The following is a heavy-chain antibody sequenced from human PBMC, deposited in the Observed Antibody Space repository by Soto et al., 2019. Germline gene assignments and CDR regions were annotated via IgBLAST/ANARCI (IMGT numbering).Heavy chain of an antibody. CDR3: TIGPFERAFLYGMDV. Sequence: PGGSLRLSCAASGFTFSSYWMHWVRQAPGKGLVWVSRINSDGSSTSYADSVKGRFTISRDNAKNTLYLQMNSLRAEDTAVCYCTIGPFERAFLYGMDVWGQGTTVTVSS. J-gene: IGHJ6*02. CDR1: GFTFSSYW. CDR2: INSDGSST. V-gene: IGHV3-74*01. D-gene: IGHD3-9*01.